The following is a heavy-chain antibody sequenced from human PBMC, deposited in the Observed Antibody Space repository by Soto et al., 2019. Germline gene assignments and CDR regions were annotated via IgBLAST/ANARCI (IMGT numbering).Heavy chain of an antibody. D-gene: IGHD6-6*01. V-gene: IGHV3-30*03. J-gene: IGHJ6*03. CDR2: IRCDGSGK. CDR3: ERGARADFYYMDV. Sequence: LRVSWRASEVTCIDYSMHCVRQTPGKGLEWVAVIRCDGSGKYYANSVKGRFTISRDNAKNTVYLQMGSLRPEDMAVYYCERGARADFYYMDVWGKGTTVPVSS. CDR1: EVTCIDYS.